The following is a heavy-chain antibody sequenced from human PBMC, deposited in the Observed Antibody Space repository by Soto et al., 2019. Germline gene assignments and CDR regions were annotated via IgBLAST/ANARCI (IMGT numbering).Heavy chain of an antibody. Sequence: PGGSLRLSCAASGFTFSSYSMNWVRQAPGKGLEWVSSISSSSYIYYADSVKGRFTISRDNAKNSLYLQMNSLRAEDTAVYYCARDYYDSSGYLVGMDVWGQGTTVTVSS. D-gene: IGHD3-22*01. CDR3: ARDYYDSSGYLVGMDV. CDR1: GFTFSSYS. J-gene: IGHJ6*02. CDR2: ISSSSYI. V-gene: IGHV3-21*01.